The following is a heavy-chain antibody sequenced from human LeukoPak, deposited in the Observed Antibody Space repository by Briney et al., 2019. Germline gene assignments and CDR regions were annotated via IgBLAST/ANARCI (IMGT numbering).Heavy chain of an antibody. Sequence: PGGSLRLSCAASGFTFSSYAMSWVRQAPGKGLEWVSAINGGNSSTYYADSVKGRFTISRDNSKNTLYLQMNSLRAEDTAVYYCAKEYYYDSSGFPDYWGQGTLVTVSS. V-gene: IGHV3-23*01. CDR1: GFTFSSYA. D-gene: IGHD3-22*01. J-gene: IGHJ4*02. CDR3: AKEYYYDSSGFPDY. CDR2: INGGNSST.